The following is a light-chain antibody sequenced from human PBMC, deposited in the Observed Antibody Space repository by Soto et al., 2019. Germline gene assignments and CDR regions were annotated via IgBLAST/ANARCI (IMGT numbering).Light chain of an antibody. CDR1: SGHSSYA. J-gene: IGLJ3*02. CDR3: QTWGTGDWV. CDR2: LNSDGSH. Sequence: QSVLTQSPSASASLGASVKLTCTLSSGHSSYAIAWHQQQPEKGPRYLMKLNSDGSHSKGDGIPDRFSGSSSGAERYLTIPSLKSEDEADYYCQTWGTGDWVFGGGTKLTVL. V-gene: IGLV4-69*01.